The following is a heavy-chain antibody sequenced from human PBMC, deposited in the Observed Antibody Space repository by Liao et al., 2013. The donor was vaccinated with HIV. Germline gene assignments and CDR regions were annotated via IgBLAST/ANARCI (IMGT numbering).Heavy chain of an antibody. V-gene: IGHV4-4*07. CDR3: ASGPYYYYMDV. CDR2: IYSSGST. CDR1: GGSLNSYY. Sequence: QVQLQESNPGLVKPSETLSLTCTVSGGSLNSYYWSWIRQPAGKGLEWIGRIYSSGSTNYNPSLETRVTMSVDTSKNRFSLNLTSVTAADTAVYYCASGPYYYYMDVWGERDHGPRLL. J-gene: IGHJ6*03.